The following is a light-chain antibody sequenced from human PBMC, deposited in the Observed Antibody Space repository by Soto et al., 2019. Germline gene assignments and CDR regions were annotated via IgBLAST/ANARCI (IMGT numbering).Light chain of an antibody. V-gene: IGLV2-14*01. Sequence: QSVLTQPASVSGSPGQSITISCTGTSNGVGAYNYVSWYQQHLGKAPKLMIYEVSNRPSGISNRFSGSKSGNTASLTISGLQAEDEADYYCSSYTTSITYVFGTGTKVAVL. CDR2: EVS. CDR1: SNGVGAYNY. J-gene: IGLJ1*01. CDR3: SSYTTSITYV.